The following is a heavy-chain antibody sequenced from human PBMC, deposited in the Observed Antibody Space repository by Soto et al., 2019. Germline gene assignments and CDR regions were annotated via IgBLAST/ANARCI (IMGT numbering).Heavy chain of an antibody. CDR3: ASHGTSGSEHPDYYGMDV. CDR1: GYTFTRYW. D-gene: IGHD6-13*01. J-gene: IGHJ6*02. Sequence: GQPLKISWKGSGYTFTRYWISRVRQITGKGLEWMGRIDPSDSYTNYSPSFQGHVTISADKSISTAYLHWSRLKASDTAMYYCASHGTSGSEHPDYYGMDVWGQGTTVTVSS. CDR2: IDPSDSYT. V-gene: IGHV5-10-1*01.